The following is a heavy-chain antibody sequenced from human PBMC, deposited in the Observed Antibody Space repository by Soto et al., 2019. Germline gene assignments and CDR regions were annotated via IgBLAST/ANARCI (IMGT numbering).Heavy chain of an antibody. CDR3: ARSLTEGYCTITGCYTRPLYGMDV. D-gene: IGHD2-2*02. CDR2: INPNSGGT. Sequence: ASVKVSCKASGYTFSGYYMHWLRRAPGQGLEWMGWINPNSGGTNYAQKFQGRVTVTRDTPTSTAYMELSRLTSDDTAVYYCARSLTEGYCTITGCYTRPLYGMDVWGQGTTVTVS. J-gene: IGHJ6*02. V-gene: IGHV1-2*02. CDR1: GYTFSGYY.